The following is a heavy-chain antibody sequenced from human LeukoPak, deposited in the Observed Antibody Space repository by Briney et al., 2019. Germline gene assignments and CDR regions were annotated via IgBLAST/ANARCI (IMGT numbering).Heavy chain of an antibody. Sequence: SETLSLTCAVYGGSFSGYYWSWIRQPPGKGLEWIGEINHSGSTNYNPSLKSRVTMSVDTSKNQFSLKLSSVTAADTAVYYCARAGGEQWLVHSWFDPWGQGTLVTVSS. J-gene: IGHJ5*02. CDR2: INHSGST. D-gene: IGHD6-19*01. CDR1: GGSFSGYY. CDR3: ARAGGEQWLVHSWFDP. V-gene: IGHV4-34*01.